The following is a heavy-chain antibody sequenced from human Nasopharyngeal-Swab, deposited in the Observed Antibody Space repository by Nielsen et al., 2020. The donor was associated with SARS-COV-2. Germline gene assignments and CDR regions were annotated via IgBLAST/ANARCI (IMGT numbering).Heavy chain of an antibody. CDR2: INAGNGNT. Sequence: ASVKVSCKASGYNFTTYAMHWVRQAPGQRLEWMGWINAGNGNTKYSQKFQGRVTITRDTSASTAYMELSSLRSDDTAVYYCARGDYIWGSYRSPFFDYWGQGTLVTVSS. D-gene: IGHD3-16*02. CDR1: GYNFTTYA. J-gene: IGHJ4*02. V-gene: IGHV1-3*01. CDR3: ARGDYIWGSYRSPFFDY.